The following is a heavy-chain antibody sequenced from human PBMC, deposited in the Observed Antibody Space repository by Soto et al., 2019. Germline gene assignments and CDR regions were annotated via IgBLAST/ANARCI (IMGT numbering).Heavy chain of an antibody. CDR3: ARSDSSGKTRYYFDH. Sequence: SETLPLTCTVSGGSISSGSYYLTWIRPHPGKGLEWIGYIYSTESTNYNPSLKSRLTISVDMSASQFSLKLSSVTVADTAVYYCARSDSSGKTRYYFDHWGQGTLVTVSS. V-gene: IGHV4-31*03. CDR1: GGSISSGSYY. J-gene: IGHJ4*02. CDR2: IYSTEST. D-gene: IGHD3-22*01.